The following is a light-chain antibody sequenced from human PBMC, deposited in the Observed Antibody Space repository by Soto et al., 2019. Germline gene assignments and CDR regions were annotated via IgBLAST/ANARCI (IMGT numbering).Light chain of an antibody. CDR3: QQYGGSPLT. CDR1: QSVPSSY. J-gene: IGKJ4*01. Sequence: EIVFTQSPATLSMSPGERATLSCGASQSVPSSYLAWYQQKPGLAPRLLIYDASSRATGIPDRFTGSGFRTDFTLSISRLEPEDSAVYYCQQYGGSPLTFGGGTKVDIK. CDR2: DAS. V-gene: IGKV3D-20*01.